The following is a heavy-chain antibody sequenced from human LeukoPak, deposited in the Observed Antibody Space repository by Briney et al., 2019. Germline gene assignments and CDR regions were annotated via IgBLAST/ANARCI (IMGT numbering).Heavy chain of an antibody. D-gene: IGHD3-9*01. CDR2: IYYSGST. J-gene: IGHJ4*02. CDR3: ARLSKTEYSYYDILTGSFHFDY. CDR1: GGSISSYY. V-gene: IGHV4-59*01. Sequence: PSETLSLTCTVSGGSISSYYWSWIRQPPGKGLEWIGYIYYSGSTNYNPSLKSRVTISVDTSKNQFSLKLSSVTAADTAVYYCARLSKTEYSYYDILTGSFHFDYWGQGTLVTVSS.